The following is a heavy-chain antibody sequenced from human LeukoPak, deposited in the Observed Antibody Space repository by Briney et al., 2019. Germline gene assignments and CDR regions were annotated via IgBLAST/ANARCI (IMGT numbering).Heavy chain of an antibody. J-gene: IGHJ3*02. CDR1: GFTFSSYG. CDR3: ARVGRDGYNYHDAFDI. V-gene: IGHV3-23*01. Sequence: PGGSLRLSCAASGFTFSSYGMSWVRQAPGKGLEWVSGISGSGGSTYYADSVKGRFTISRDNSKNTLYLQMNSLRAEDTAVYYCARVGRDGYNYHDAFDIWGQGTMVTVSS. D-gene: IGHD5-24*01. CDR2: ISGSGGST.